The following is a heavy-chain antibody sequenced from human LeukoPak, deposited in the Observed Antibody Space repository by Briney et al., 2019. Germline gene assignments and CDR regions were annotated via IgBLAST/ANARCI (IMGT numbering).Heavy chain of an antibody. Sequence: SVKVSCKASGGTFSSYAISWVRQAPGQGLEWMGGIIPIFGTANYAQKFQGRVTITADESTSTGYMELSSLRSEDTAVYYCARGAGYYDILTGYYKGYLDYWGQGTLVTVSS. J-gene: IGHJ4*02. CDR3: ARGAGYYDILTGYYKGYLDY. CDR1: GGTFSSYA. V-gene: IGHV1-69*13. CDR2: IIPIFGTA. D-gene: IGHD3-9*01.